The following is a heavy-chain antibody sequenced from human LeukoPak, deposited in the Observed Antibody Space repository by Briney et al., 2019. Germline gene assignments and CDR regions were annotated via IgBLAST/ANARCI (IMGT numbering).Heavy chain of an antibody. CDR2: IKSKGVGGTT. D-gene: IGHD2-15*01. CDR3: AKPFDVVVVVAAAGASGFDY. V-gene: IGHV3-15*01. CDR1: GFTFSNAW. J-gene: IGHJ4*02. Sequence: GGSLRLSCAVSGFTFSNAWMSWVRQAPGKGLEWVGRIKSKGVGGTTDYPAPVKGRFTISRDDSKNTLYLQMNSLRAEDTAVYYCAKPFDVVVVVAAAGASGFDYWGQGTLVTVSS.